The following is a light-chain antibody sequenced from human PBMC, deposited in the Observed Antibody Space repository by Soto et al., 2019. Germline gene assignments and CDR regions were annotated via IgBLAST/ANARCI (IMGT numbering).Light chain of an antibody. Sequence: AIVLTQSPSSLSASVGDRVTITCRASQGISSSLAWYQQKPGKAPKLLIYDASSLESGVPSRFSGSGSGTDFTLTISSLQPEDFATYYCQQFNSYPLFGGGTKVEIK. V-gene: IGKV1-13*02. J-gene: IGKJ4*01. CDR2: DAS. CDR1: QGISSS. CDR3: QQFNSYPL.